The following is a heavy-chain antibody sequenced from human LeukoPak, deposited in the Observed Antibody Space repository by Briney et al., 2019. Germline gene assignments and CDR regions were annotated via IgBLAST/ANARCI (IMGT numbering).Heavy chain of an antibody. CDR2: INTNTGNP. V-gene: IGHV7-4-1*02. J-gene: IGHJ3*02. D-gene: IGHD1-26*01. CDR3: ARDRVVGAEDAFGI. CDR1: GYTFTSYA. Sequence: ASVKVSCKASGYTFTSYAMNWVRQAPGQGLEWMGWINTNTGNPTYAQGFTGRFVFSLDTSVSTAYLQISSLKAEDTAVYYCARDRVVGAEDAFGIWGQGTMVTVSS.